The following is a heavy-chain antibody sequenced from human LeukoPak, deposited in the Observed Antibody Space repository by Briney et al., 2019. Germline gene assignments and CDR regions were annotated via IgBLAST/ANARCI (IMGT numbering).Heavy chain of an antibody. CDR1: GGSISSGGYY. CDR3: ARTQGVFGVVNDPYGAFDI. CDR2: IYHSGST. V-gene: IGHV4-30-2*01. J-gene: IGHJ3*02. Sequence: SETLSLTCTVSGGSISSGGYYWSWIRQPPGKGLEWIGYIYHSGSTYYNPSLKSRVTISVDRSKNQFSLKLSSVTAADTAVYYCARTQGVFGVVNDPYGAFDIWGQGTMVTVSS. D-gene: IGHD3-3*01.